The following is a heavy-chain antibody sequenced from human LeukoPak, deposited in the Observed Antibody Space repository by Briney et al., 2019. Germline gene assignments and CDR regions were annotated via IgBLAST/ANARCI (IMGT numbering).Heavy chain of an antibody. J-gene: IGHJ4*02. V-gene: IGHV3-66*01. Sequence: GGSLRLSCAVSGFTVNEKYMSWVRQSPWKGLEWVAAIYRDGRTYYADSVRGRFTISRDTSKNTAFLRMNSLRVEDTAMYYCASWEGIAVSGHFDHWAQGTLVTVSS. CDR1: GFTVNEKY. CDR2: IYRDGRT. D-gene: IGHD6-19*01. CDR3: ASWEGIAVSGHFDH.